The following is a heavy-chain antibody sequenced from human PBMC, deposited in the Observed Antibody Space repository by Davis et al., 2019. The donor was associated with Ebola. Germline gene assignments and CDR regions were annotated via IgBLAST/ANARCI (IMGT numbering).Heavy chain of an antibody. CDR3: ARHRGASFDY. J-gene: IGHJ4*02. CDR1: GGSISSYY. D-gene: IGHD3-10*01. V-gene: IGHV4-59*08. Sequence: MPGGSLRLSCAVSGGSISSYYWSWIRQPPGKGLEWIGYIYYSGSTNYNPSLKSRVTISLDTSKNQFSLKLNSVTAADTAIYYCARHRGASFDYWGQGTLVTVSS. CDR2: IYYSGST.